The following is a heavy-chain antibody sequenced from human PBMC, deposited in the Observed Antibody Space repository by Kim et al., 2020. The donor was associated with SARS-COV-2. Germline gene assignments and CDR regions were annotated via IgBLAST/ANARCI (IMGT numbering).Heavy chain of an antibody. D-gene: IGHD3-22*01. CDR3: AKDRGYNSSGYSDY. J-gene: IGHJ4*02. Sequence: YADSVNGRFTISRDNSKNTLFLQMDSLRPEDTAVYYCAKDRGYNSSGYSDYWGQGTLVTVSS. V-gene: IGHV3-30*02.